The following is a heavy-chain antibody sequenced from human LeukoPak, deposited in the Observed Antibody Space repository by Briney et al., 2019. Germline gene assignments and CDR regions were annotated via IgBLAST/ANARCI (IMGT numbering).Heavy chain of an antibody. CDR2: IYTSGST. CDR1: GGSISSYY. V-gene: IGHV4-4*07. Sequence: SETLSLTCTVSGGSISSYYWSWIRQPAGKGLEWIGRIYTSGSTNYNPSLKSRVTISVDTSKNQFSLKLSSVTAADTAVYYCARDRVLGRTVPYMDVWGKGTTVTVSS. D-gene: IGHD2-2*01. J-gene: IGHJ6*03. CDR3: ARDRVLGRTVPYMDV.